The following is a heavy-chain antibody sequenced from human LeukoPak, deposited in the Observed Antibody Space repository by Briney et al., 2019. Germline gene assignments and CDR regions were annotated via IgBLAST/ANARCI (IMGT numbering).Heavy chain of an antibody. CDR2: IRGSGGST. CDR3: AKGIGITAFDY. CDR1: GFTFSSYG. V-gene: IGHV3-23*01. D-gene: IGHD3-3*02. J-gene: IGHJ4*02. Sequence: GGSLRLSCAASGFTFSSYGMSWVRQAPGKGLEWVSAIRGSGGSTYYADSVKGRFIISRDNSKNTLYLQMTSLRAEDTAVYYCAKGIGITAFDYWGQGTLVTVSS.